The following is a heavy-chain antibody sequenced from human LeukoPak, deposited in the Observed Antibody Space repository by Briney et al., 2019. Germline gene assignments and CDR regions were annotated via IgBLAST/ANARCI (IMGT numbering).Heavy chain of an antibody. CDR2: ISYDGSNK. J-gene: IGHJ4*02. Sequence: PGGSLRLSCAASGSTFSSYAMHWVRQAPGKGLEWVAVISYDGSNKYYADSVKGRFTISRDNSKNTLYLQMNSLRAEDTAVYYCARSIPMVRGPYYFDYWGQGTLVTVSS. D-gene: IGHD3-10*01. V-gene: IGHV3-30-3*01. CDR3: ARSIPMVRGPYYFDY. CDR1: GSTFSSYA.